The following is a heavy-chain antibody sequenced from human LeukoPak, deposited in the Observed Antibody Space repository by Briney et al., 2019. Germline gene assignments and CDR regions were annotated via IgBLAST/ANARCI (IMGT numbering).Heavy chain of an antibody. CDR3: ARGGRYFDWLYPFDY. V-gene: IGHV3-13*01. Sequence: GGSLRLSCAASGFNVRSYYMSWVRQATGKGLEWVSAIGTAGDTYYPGSVKGRFTTSRENAKNSLYLQMNSLRARDTAVYYCARGGRYFDWLYPFDYWGQGTLVTVSS. J-gene: IGHJ4*02. CDR1: GFNVRSYY. D-gene: IGHD3-9*01. CDR2: IGTAGDT.